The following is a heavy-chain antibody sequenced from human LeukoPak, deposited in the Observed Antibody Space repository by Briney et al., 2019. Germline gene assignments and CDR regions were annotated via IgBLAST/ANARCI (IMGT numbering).Heavy chain of an antibody. CDR1: GGSISSSSYY. CDR2: IYYSGST. J-gene: IGHJ4*02. D-gene: IGHD1-26*01. CDR3: ASTQWELLRGYFDY. V-gene: IGHV4-39*01. Sequence: SETLSLTCTVSGGSISSSSYYWGWIRQPPGTGLGWIGSIYYSGSTYYNPSLKSRVTISVDTSKNQFSLKLSSVTAADTAVYYCASTQWELLRGYFDYWGQGTLVTVSS.